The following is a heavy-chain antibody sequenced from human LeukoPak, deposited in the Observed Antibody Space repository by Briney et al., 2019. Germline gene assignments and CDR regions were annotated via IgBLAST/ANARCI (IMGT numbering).Heavy chain of an antibody. CDR2: ISSSSSYI. CDR1: GFTFSSYS. V-gene: IGHV3-21*01. CDR3: ARDDPPGIAAAGTPGTDY. Sequence: GGSLRLSCAASGFTFSSYSMNWVRQAPGKGLEWVSSISSSSSYIYYADPVKGRFTISRDNAKNSLYLQMNSLRAEDTAVYYCARDDPPGIAAAGTPGTDYWGQGTLVTVSS. J-gene: IGHJ4*02. D-gene: IGHD6-13*01.